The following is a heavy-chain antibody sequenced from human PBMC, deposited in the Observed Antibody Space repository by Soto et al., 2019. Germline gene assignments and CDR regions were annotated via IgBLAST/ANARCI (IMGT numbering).Heavy chain of an antibody. D-gene: IGHD6-25*01. CDR3: ARSMVAAYFDS. CDR2: LYGDGRA. J-gene: IGHJ4*02. V-gene: IGHV3-66*01. CDR1: GITVSSTY. Sequence: EVQLVQSGGGLVQSGGSLTLSCAASGITVSSTYMSWLRQAPGKRLEWVSVLYGDGRAYYADSVKGRFTISRDNSKNTLHLQMNNLRAEDTAAYYCARSMVAAYFDSWGQGTLVTVSS.